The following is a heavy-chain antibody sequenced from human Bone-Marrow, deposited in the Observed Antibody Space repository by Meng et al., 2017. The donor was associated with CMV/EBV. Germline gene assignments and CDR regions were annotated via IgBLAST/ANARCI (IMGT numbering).Heavy chain of an antibody. J-gene: IGHJ4*02. CDR2: ISSSSTYI. CDR1: GFTFSSYT. V-gene: IGHV3-21*01. Sequence: GESLKISCAASGFTFSSYTMNWVRQAPGKGLEWVSSISSSSTYIHYADSVKGRFTISRDNAKNSLYLQVNSLRAEDTAVYYCARDGAATGLDYWGQGTLVTVSS. CDR3: ARDGAATGLDY. D-gene: IGHD6-25*01.